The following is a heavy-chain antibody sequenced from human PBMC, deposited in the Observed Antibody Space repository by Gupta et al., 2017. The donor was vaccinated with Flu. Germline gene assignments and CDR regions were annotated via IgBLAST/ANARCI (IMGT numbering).Heavy chain of an antibody. CDR3: AHSREITMVRGAYDFDY. V-gene: IGHV2-5*02. CDR1: GFSLSTSGVG. J-gene: IGHJ4*02. D-gene: IGHD3-10*01. Sequence: QITLKESGPTLVKPTQTLTLTCTFSGFSLSTSGVGVGWIRQPPGKALEWLALIYWDDDKRYSPSLKSRLTITKDTSKNQVVLTMTNMDPVDTATYYCAHSREITMVRGAYDFDYWGQGTLVTVSS. CDR2: IYWDDDK.